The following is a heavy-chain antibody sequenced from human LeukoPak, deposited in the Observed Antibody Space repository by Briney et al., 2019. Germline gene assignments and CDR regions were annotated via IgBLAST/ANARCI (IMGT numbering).Heavy chain of an antibody. Sequence: GGSLRLSCAAYGFTFSSYAMHWVRQAPGKGLEYVSAISSNGGSTYYANSVKGRFTISRDNSKNTLYLQMGSLRAEDMAVYYCATDVKTAGSGYYGMDVWGQGTTVTVSS. CDR2: ISSNGGST. V-gene: IGHV3-64*01. CDR1: GFTFSSYA. CDR3: ATDVKTAGSGYYGMDV. J-gene: IGHJ6*02. D-gene: IGHD2-15*01.